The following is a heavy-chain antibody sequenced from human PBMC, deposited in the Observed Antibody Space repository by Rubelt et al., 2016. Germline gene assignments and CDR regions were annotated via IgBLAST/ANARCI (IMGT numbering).Heavy chain of an antibody. J-gene: IGHJ4*02. D-gene: IGHD6-13*01. CDR2: ISSSSSYI. CDR1: GFTFSSYS. Sequence: KPGGSLRLSCAASGFTFSSYSMNWVRQAPGKGLEWVSSISSSSSYIYYADSVKGRFTISRDNAKNSLYLQMNSLRAEDTAVYYCARNRYSSSWCFDYWGQGTLVTVSA. V-gene: IGHV3-21*01. CDR3: ARNRYSSSWCFDY.